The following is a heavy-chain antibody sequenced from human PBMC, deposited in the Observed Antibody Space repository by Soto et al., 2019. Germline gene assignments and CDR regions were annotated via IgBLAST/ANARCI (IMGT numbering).Heavy chain of an antibody. D-gene: IGHD3-10*01. J-gene: IGHJ4*02. CDR3: ARASCDRVRGVKEFDY. Sequence: QVQLVQSGAEVKKPGASVKVSCKASGYTFTNDYMHWVRQAPGQGLEWMGIINPSTGTTSYAQKFQARVTMARYTSTSTVQMELSSLRSDDTAVYYCARASCDRVRGVKEFDYRGQGTLVTVSS. CDR2: INPSTGTT. CDR1: GYTFTNDY. V-gene: IGHV1-46*01.